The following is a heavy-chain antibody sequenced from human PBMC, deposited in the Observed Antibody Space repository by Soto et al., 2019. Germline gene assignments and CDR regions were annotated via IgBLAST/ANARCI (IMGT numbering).Heavy chain of an antibody. Sequence: VKVSCKASGYSFFSYYIHWVRQAPGQGLEWMGRFLASGGNTDYAQRFRGRVSMTRDTSSTNTVSLELTSLTSDDTAVYYCARGGATIFGVIDFWGQGTRVTVSS. D-gene: IGHD3-3*02. V-gene: IGHV1-46*01. J-gene: IGHJ4*02. CDR1: GYSFFSYY. CDR2: FLASGGNT. CDR3: ARGGATIFGVIDF.